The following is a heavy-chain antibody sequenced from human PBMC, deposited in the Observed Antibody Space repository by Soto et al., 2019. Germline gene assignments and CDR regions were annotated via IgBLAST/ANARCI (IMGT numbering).Heavy chain of an antibody. CDR2: ISAYNGNT. V-gene: IGHV1-18*01. CDR1: GYTFTSYG. D-gene: IGHD1-26*01. Sequence: GASVKVSCKASGYTFTSYGISWVRQAPGQGLEWMGWISAYNGNTNYAQKLQGRVTMTTDTSTSTAYMGLRSLRSDDTAVYYCARWELLLHDRHQNFDYWGQGTLVTVSS. J-gene: IGHJ4*02. CDR3: ARWELLLHDRHQNFDY.